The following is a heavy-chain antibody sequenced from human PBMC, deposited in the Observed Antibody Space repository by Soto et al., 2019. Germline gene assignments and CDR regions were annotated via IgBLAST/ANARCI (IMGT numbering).Heavy chain of an antibody. J-gene: IGHJ6*02. CDR1: GFTFNTAW. CDR3: AKGRSYYYYYGVDV. Sequence: PGGSLRLSCAASGFTFNTAWLNWLRQAPGKGLEWVSDIIDSGGSTYYADSVKGRFTISRDNSKSTLYLQMNSLRAEDTALYYCAKGRSYYYYYGVDVWGQGTTVTVSS. CDR2: IIDSGGST. V-gene: IGHV3-23*01.